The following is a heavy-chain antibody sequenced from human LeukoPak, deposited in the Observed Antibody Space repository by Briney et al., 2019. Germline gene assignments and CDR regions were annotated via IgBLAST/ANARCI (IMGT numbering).Heavy chain of an antibody. J-gene: IGHJ4*02. D-gene: IGHD4-17*01. CDR2: IYYSGST. Sequence: PSETLSLTCTVSGGSISSYYWSWIRQPPGKGLEWIGYIYYSGSTNYNPSLKSRVTISVDTFKNQFSLKLSSVTAADTAVYYCARDRVTTGYFDYWGQGTLVTVSS. CDR3: ARDRVTTGYFDY. CDR1: GGSISSYY. V-gene: IGHV4-59*01.